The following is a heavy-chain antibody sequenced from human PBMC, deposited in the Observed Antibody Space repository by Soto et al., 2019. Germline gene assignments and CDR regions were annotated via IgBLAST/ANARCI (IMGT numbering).Heavy chain of an antibody. V-gene: IGHV3-30-3*01. Sequence: QVQLVESGGGVVQPGSSLRLSCAASGFTFSSYAMHWVRQAPGKGLEWVAVISDDGSNKYSADSVKGRFTISRDNSKNTLDLQMNILRAEDRAVYYGARDLGGSEIAKTCDYWCQGGMVTVSS. CDR2: ISDDGSNK. CDR3: ARDLGGSEIAKTCDY. D-gene: IGHD2-21*01. J-gene: IGHJ4*02. CDR1: GFTFSSYA.